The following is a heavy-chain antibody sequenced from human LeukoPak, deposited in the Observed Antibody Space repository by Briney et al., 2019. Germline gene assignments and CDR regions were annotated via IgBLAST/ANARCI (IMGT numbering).Heavy chain of an antibody. V-gene: IGHV1-2*02. CDR1: GYTFTGYY. D-gene: IGHD3-22*01. CDR2: INPNSGGT. Sequence: ASVKVSCKASGYTFTGYYMHWVRQAPGQGLEWMGWINPNSGGTNYAQKFQGRVTMPRDTSISTAYMELSRLRSDDTAVYYCARADYYYDSSGYYYGYWGQGTLVTVSS. CDR3: ARADYYYDSSGYYYGY. J-gene: IGHJ4*02.